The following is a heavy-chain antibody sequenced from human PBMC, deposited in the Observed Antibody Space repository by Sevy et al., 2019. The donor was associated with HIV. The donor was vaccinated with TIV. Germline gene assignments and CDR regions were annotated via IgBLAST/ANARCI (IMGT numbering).Heavy chain of an antibody. Sequence: GGSLRLSCAASGFIVSSNYMSWVRQAPGKGLEWVSVIYSGGSTYYADSVKGRFTISRDNSKNTLYLQMNSLRAEDTAVYYCARLRSCSGGSCYSGGWFDPWGQGTLVTVSS. CDR3: ARLRSCSGGSCYSGGWFDP. CDR2: IYSGGST. D-gene: IGHD2-15*01. J-gene: IGHJ5*02. CDR1: GFIVSSNY. V-gene: IGHV3-53*01.